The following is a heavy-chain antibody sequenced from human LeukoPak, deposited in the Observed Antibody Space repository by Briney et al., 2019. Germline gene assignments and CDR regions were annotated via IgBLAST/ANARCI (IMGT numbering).Heavy chain of an antibody. CDR1: GYSFPSYW. CDR2: MSPSDSDT. D-gene: IGHD5-24*01. V-gene: IGHV5-51*01. J-gene: IGHJ4*02. Sequence: GESLKISCKVSGYSFPSYWITWVRQMPGKGLEWMGIMSPSDSDTRYSPSFQGQVTISADKSTNTAYLQWSSLKASDTAVYYCARDTNGYSFEYWGQGTLVTVSS. CDR3: ARDTNGYSFEY.